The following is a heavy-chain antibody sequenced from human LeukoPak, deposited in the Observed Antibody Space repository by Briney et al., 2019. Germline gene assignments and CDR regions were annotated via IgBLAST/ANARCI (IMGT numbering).Heavy chain of an antibody. D-gene: IGHD3-22*01. V-gene: IGHV4-31*03. Sequence: SETLSLTCTVSGGSISSGGYYWSWIGQHPGKGLEWIGYIYYSGSTYYNPSLKSRVTISVDTSKNQFSLKLSSVTAADTAVYYCARDYDSSGYFFDYWGQGTLVTVSS. J-gene: IGHJ4*02. CDR2: IYYSGST. CDR1: GGSISSGGYY. CDR3: ARDYDSSGYFFDY.